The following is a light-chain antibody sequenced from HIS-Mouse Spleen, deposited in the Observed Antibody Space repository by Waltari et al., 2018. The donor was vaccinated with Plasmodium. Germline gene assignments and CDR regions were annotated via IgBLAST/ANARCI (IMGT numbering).Light chain of an antibody. J-gene: IGKJ3*01. V-gene: IGKV3-15*01. CDR2: GAS. CDR3: QQYNNWSFT. CDR1: QSVSSN. Sequence: EIVMTQSPATLSVSTGERATLSCRASQSVSSNLAWYQQKPGQAPRLLIYGASTRATGIPAWFSGSGSGTEFTLTISSLQSEDFAVYYCQQYNNWSFTFGPGTKVDIK.